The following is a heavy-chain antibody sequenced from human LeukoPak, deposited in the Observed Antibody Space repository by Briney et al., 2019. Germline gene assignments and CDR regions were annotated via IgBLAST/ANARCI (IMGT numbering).Heavy chain of an antibody. J-gene: IGHJ4*02. CDR1: GFTFSNAW. D-gene: IGHD3-22*01. CDR3: TTELDDGSGHKYVGYFGY. V-gene: IGHV3-15*01. CDR2: IKSKGRGGTP. Sequence: GGSLRLSCAASGFTFSNAWMSWVRQAPGKGLEWVGRIKSKGRGGTPDYAGPVAGRFTISRDDSKSTLYLQMNSLKTEDTAVYYCTTELDDGSGHKYVGYFGYWGQGALVTVSS.